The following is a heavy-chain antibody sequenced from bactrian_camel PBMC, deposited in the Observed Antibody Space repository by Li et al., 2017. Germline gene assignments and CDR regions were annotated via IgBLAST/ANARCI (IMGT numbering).Heavy chain of an antibody. CDR2: IYTGGGIT. D-gene: IGHD1*01. J-gene: IGHJ4*01. CDR1: GYSMSDYC. CDR3: AAGRLRGKDWRLPHEYRY. Sequence: HVQLVESGGGSVQAGGSLTLFCVVSGYSMSDYCLAWFRQVPGKYRERVASIYTGGGITYYADSVKGRFTVPEDNAKNTLYLQMNGLKAEDTAMYYCAAGRLRGKDWRLPHEYRYRGQGTQVTVS. V-gene: IGHV3S1*01.